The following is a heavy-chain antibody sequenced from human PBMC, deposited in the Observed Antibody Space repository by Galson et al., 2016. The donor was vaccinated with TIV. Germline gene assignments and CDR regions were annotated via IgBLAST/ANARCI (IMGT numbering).Heavy chain of an antibody. V-gene: IGHV1-18*01. CDR1: GYTFNKYG. D-gene: IGHD3-22*01. J-gene: IGHJ6*02. CDR3: TRDIGSMTMILVVDYYFGMDV. Sequence: SVKVSCKASGYTFNKYGVSWVRQAPGQGLEWMGWISAYSGDTNYAQKFQGRVTMTTDTYTSTAYMDLRGRRSDDTAGNYCTRDIGSMTMILVVDYYFGMDVWGQGTTVTVSS. CDR2: ISAYSGDT.